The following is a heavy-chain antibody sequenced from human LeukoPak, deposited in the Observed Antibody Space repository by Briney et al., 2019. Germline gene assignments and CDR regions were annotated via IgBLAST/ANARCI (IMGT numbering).Heavy chain of an antibody. CDR1: GGSITTYY. CDR2: IYYSGIT. D-gene: IGHD2/OR15-2a*01. V-gene: IGHV4-59*13. J-gene: IGHJ4*02. CDR3: ARDFSGIYYFDY. Sequence: SETLSLTCTVSGGSITTYYWSWLRQSPGKGLEWIGFIYYSGITNYNPSLKSRVTMSVDTSKKQFSLNLRSVTTADTAVYYCARDFSGIYYFDYWGQGALVTVSS.